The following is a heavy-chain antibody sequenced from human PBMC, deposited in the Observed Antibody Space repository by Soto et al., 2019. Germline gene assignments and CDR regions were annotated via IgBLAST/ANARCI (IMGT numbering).Heavy chain of an antibody. CDR2: ISGSGGST. J-gene: IGHJ4*02. CDR3: AKSGGYCSGGSCLGAFDY. CDR1: GFTFSSYA. D-gene: IGHD2-15*01. Sequence: GGSLRLSCAASGFTFSSYAMSWVRQAPGKGLEWVSAISGSGGSTYYADSVKGRFTISRDNSKNTLYLQMNSLRAEDTAVYYCAKSGGYCSGGSCLGAFDYWGQGTLVTVSS. V-gene: IGHV3-23*01.